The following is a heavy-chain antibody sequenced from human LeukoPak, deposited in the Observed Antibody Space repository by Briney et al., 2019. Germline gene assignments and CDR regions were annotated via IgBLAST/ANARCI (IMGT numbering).Heavy chain of an antibody. Sequence: GGSLRLSCAASGFTFSDYYMSWIRQAPGKGLEWVSYISTSGSTIYYADSVKGRFTISRDNAKNPLYLQMNSLRAEDAGVYYCAREPGQEWLVPYYYGMDVWGQGTTVTVSS. D-gene: IGHD6-19*01. CDR1: GFTFSDYY. J-gene: IGHJ6*02. CDR2: ISTSGSTI. CDR3: AREPGQEWLVPYYYGMDV. V-gene: IGHV3-11*01.